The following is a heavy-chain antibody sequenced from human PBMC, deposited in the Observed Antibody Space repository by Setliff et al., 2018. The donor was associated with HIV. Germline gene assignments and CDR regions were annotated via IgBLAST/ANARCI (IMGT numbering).Heavy chain of an antibody. CDR1: GFTFSSYA. CDR3: TRWESGASWSRY. Sequence: GGSLRLSCASSGFTFSSYAMTWVRQAPGKGLEWVGRIKSKTDGGTADYAAPVKGRFTISIDDSKSIAYLQMNSLKSEDTAVYYCTRWESGASWSRYWGQGTLVTVSS. J-gene: IGHJ4*02. CDR2: IKSKTDGGTA. V-gene: IGHV3-15*01. D-gene: IGHD6-13*01.